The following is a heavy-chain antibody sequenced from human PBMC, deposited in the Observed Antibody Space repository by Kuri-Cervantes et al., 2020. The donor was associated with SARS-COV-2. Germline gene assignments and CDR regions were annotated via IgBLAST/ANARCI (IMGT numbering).Heavy chain of an antibody. Sequence: SETLSLTCTVSGGSISSSSYYWGWIRQPPGKGLEWIGYIYYSGSTNYNPSLKSRVAISVDTSKNQFSLKLSSVTAADTAVYYCAKRGVYGDYGWGQGTLVTVSS. V-gene: IGHV4-61*05. CDR3: AKRGVYGDYG. CDR1: GGSISSSSYY. CDR2: IYYSGST. D-gene: IGHD4-17*01. J-gene: IGHJ4*02.